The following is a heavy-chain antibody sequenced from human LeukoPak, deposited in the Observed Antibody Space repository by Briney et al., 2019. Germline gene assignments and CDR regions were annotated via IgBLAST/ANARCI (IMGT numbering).Heavy chain of an antibody. V-gene: IGHV3-30*02. Sequence: PGGSLRLSCAASGFTFSSYAMSWVRQAPGKGLEWVAFIRYDGSNKYYVDSVKGRFTISRDNSKNTLYLQMNSLRAEDTAVYYCAKDALDDYGDPAGYFDYWGQGTLVTVSS. CDR3: AKDALDDYGDPAGYFDY. D-gene: IGHD4-17*01. CDR1: GFTFSSYA. J-gene: IGHJ4*02. CDR2: IRYDGSNK.